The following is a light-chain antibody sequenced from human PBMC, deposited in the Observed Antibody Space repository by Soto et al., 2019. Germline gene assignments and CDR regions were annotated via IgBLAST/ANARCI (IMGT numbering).Light chain of an antibody. V-gene: IGKV3-20*01. J-gene: IGKJ1*01. CDR2: GAS. CDR3: QQYGSSPPT. Sequence: EIVLTQSPGTLSLSPGERATLSCRASQSVSSSYLAWYQQKPGQAPRLLIYGASSRATGIPDRFSGSGSETDFTLTISRLEPEDFAVYYCQQYGSSPPTFGRGTKVEIK. CDR1: QSVSSSY.